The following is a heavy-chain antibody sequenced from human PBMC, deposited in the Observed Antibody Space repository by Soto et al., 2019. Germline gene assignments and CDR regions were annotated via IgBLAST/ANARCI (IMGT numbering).Heavy chain of an antibody. V-gene: IGHV4-34*01. J-gene: IGHJ6*03. Sequence: GSLRLSCAASGFTVSSNYMSWVRQAPGKGLEWIGEINHSGSTNYNPSLKSRVTISVDTSKNQFSLKLSSVTAADTAVYYCARGIQWLGRGIYYYYYMDVWGKGTTVTVSS. CDR2: INHSGST. CDR3: ARGIQWLGRGIYYYYYMDV. CDR1: GFTVSSNY. D-gene: IGHD6-19*01.